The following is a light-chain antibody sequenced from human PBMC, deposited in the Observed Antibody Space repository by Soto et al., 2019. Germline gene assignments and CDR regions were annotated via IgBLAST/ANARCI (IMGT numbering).Light chain of an antibody. CDR3: SLYTTSSTPSYV. CDR2: EVN. Sequence: QSVLTQPASVSGSPGQSITISCTGTSFDVDDYNSVSWYQQPPGKAPKLIIYEVNNRPSRVSNRFSGSNSDNTASLTISGLKAEDEADYSCSLYTTSSTPSYVFGTGTKVTV. J-gene: IGLJ1*01. V-gene: IGLV2-14*01. CDR1: SFDVDDYNS.